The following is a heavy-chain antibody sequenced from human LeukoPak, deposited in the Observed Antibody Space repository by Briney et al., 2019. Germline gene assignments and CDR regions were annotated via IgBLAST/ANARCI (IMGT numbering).Heavy chain of an antibody. D-gene: IGHD3-10*01. CDR1: GGSISGYY. Sequence: PSETLSLTCTVSGGSISGYYWSWIRQPPGKGLEWIGYIYYSGSTNYNPSLKSRVTISVDTSKNQFSLKLSSVTAADTAVYYCARGPVGRFDYWGQGTLVTVSS. CDR3: ARGPVGRFDY. V-gene: IGHV4-59*01. CDR2: IYYSGST. J-gene: IGHJ4*02.